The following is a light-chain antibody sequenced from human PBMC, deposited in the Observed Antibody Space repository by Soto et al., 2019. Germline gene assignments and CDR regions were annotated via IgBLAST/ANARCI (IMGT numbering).Light chain of an antibody. CDR2: DVS. Sequence: QSVLTQPASVSGSPGQSITISCTGTSSDVGGYNYVSWYQQHPGKAPKLMIYDVSTRPSVVSNRFSGSKSGNTASLTISGLQAEDEADYYCSSYTSSSAQVFGTGTKVTVL. V-gene: IGLV2-14*01. J-gene: IGLJ1*01. CDR3: SSYTSSSAQV. CDR1: SSDVGGYNY.